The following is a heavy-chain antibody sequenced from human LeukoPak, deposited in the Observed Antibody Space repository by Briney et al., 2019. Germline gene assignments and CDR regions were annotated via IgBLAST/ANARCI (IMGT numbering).Heavy chain of an antibody. Sequence: ATVKLSCKASGYTFTDYFILWVQQAPGKGLEWMGHVDPGDGEAVYADRFQRRFTFTADTSTGTVYMDVSSLASDDSAVYYCAKVSSTLAAAGALSFDYWGQGTLVIVSS. CDR2: VDPGDGEA. V-gene: IGHV1-69-2*01. D-gene: IGHD6-13*01. J-gene: IGHJ4*02. CDR3: AKVSSTLAAAGALSFDY. CDR1: GYTFTDYF.